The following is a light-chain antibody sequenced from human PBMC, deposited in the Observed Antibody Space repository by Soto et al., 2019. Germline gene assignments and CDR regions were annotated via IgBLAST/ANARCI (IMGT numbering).Light chain of an antibody. Sequence: EIVLTQPPGTLSLSPGERATLSCRASQSVSSNYLAWYQQKPGQAPRLLIYGASSRATGIPDRFSGSGSGTDSTLTISRLEPEDFAVYYCQQYGSSPMTFGQGTRLEIK. J-gene: IGKJ5*01. CDR1: QSVSSNY. V-gene: IGKV3-20*01. CDR3: QQYGSSPMT. CDR2: GAS.